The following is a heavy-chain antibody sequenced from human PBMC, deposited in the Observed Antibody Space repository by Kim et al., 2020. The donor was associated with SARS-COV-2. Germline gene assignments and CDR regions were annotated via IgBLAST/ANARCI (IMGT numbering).Heavy chain of an antibody. J-gene: IGHJ4*02. Sequence: GGSLRLSCAASGFTFSSYGMHWVRQAPGKGLEWVAVISYDGSNKYYADSVKGRFTISRDNSKNTLYLQMNSLRAEDTAVYYCANETSFYYYGSGFDYWGQETLVTVSS. V-gene: IGHV3-30*18. D-gene: IGHD3-10*01. CDR1: GFTFSSYG. CDR2: ISYDGSNK. CDR3: ANETSFYYYGSGFDY.